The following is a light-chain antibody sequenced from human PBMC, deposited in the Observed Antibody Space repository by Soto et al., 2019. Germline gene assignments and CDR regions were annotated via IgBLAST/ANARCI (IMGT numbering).Light chain of an antibody. V-gene: IGLV2-23*02. CDR1: SSDVGNYNL. CDR2: EVS. J-gene: IGLJ1*01. CDR3: CSYAGSSSYV. Sequence: QSTLTQPASVSGSPGQSITISCTGGSSDVGNYNLVSWYQQRPGKAPKLMISEVSKRPSGVSDRFSGSKSGKTASLTISGFLVAAVVVCYCCSYAGSSSYVFGTGTKLTVL.